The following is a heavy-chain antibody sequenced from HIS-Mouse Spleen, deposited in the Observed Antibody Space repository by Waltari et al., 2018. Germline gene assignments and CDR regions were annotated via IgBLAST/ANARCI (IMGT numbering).Heavy chain of an antibody. CDR1: GGSFSSYS. Sequence: QVQLQESGPGLVKPSETLSLTCTVSGGSFSSYSWGWIRQPPGKGLEWIGYIYYSGSTNYNPSLKSRVTISVDTSKNQFSLKLSSVTAADTAVYYCARLRTIGDWFDPWGQGTLVTVSS. J-gene: IGHJ5*02. V-gene: IGHV4-59*08. CDR3: ARLRTIGDWFDP. CDR2: IYYSGST.